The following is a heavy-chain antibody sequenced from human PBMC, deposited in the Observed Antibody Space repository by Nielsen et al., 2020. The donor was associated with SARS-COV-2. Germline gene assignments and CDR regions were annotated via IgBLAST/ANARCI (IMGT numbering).Heavy chain of an antibody. V-gene: IGHV4-34*01. CDR1: GGSFSGYY. D-gene: IGHD2-2*01. CDR2: INHSGST. CDR3: ARGLVGPGYYYYGMDV. J-gene: IGHJ6*02. Sequence: SETLSLTCAVYGGSFSGYYWSWIRQPPGKGLEWIGEINHSGSTNYNPSLKSRVTISVDTSKNQFSLKLSSVTAADTAVYYCARGLVGPGYYYYGMDVWGQGTTVTVSS.